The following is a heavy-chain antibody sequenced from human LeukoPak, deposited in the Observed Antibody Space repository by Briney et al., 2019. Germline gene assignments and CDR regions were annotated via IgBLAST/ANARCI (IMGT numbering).Heavy chain of an antibody. CDR1: GFTLSDY. V-gene: IGHV1-2*02. CDR3: ARADSVPAGDYHYWYMDV. D-gene: IGHD2-2*01. CDR2: LKPNSGDT. Sequence: GASVTVSFKASGFTLSDYIHWVRQDPSQGLQWMGWLKPNSGDTDYAQKFQGRVTMTRDTSISTVYMELSSLRSDDTAVYYCARADSVPAGDYHYWYMDVWGKGTTVTVSS. J-gene: IGHJ6*03.